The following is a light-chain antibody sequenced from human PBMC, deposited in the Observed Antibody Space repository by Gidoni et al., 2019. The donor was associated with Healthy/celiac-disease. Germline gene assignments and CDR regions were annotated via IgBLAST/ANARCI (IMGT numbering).Light chain of an antibody. Sequence: QPVSTPPPLGSTVPGPKVTIPCTGSSSTIGNNYVSWYQQLPGTAPKRLIYDNNKRPSGIPDRFSGSKSGTSATLGITGLQTGDEADYYCGTWDSSLSAWVFGGGTKLTVL. CDR1: SSTIGNNY. CDR3: GTWDSSLSAWV. V-gene: IGLV1-51*01. CDR2: DNN. J-gene: IGLJ3*02.